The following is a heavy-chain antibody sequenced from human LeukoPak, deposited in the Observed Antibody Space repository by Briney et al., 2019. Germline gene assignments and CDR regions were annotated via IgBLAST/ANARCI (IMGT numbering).Heavy chain of an antibody. CDR1: GFTVSSNY. D-gene: IGHD6-13*01. CDR2: IYSGGST. Sequence: GGSLRLSCAASGFTVSSNYMSWVRQAPGKGLEWVSVIYSGGSTYYADSVKGRFTISRDNSKNTLYLQMNSLRAEDTAVYYCARDRVAAAGTTYYYGMDVWGQGTTVTVSS. CDR3: ARDRVAAAGTTYYYGMDV. V-gene: IGHV3-66*01. J-gene: IGHJ6*02.